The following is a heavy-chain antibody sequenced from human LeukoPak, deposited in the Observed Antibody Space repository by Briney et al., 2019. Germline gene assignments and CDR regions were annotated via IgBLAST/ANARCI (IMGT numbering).Heavy chain of an antibody. D-gene: IGHD5-18*01. CDR2: IDYRGST. CDR3: ARSRSGYSYDHAAFEI. CDR1: GDSISTYY. Sequence: SETLSLTCTVSGDSISTYYWSWFRKPPGKGLEGIAFIDYRGSTTYNPSLRSRVTISVDTSRNQFSLKLSSVTAADTAVYYCARSRSGYSYDHAAFEIWGQGTMVTVSS. V-gene: IGHV4-59*01. J-gene: IGHJ3*02.